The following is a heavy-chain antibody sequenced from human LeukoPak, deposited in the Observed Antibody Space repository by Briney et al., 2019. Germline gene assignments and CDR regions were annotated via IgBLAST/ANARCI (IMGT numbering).Heavy chain of an antibody. J-gene: IGHJ6*03. D-gene: IGHD1-26*01. Sequence: SETLSLTCTVPGGSISSYYWSWIRQPPGKGLEWIGHIYYSGSTNYNPSLKSRVTMSVDTSKNQFSLKLSSVTAADTAVYYCARERGYYYMDVWGKGTTVTISS. CDR2: IYYSGST. V-gene: IGHV4-59*12. CDR1: GGSISSYY. CDR3: ARERGYYYMDV.